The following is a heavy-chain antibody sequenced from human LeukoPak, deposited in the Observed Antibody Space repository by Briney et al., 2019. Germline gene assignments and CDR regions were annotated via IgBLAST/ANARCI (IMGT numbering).Heavy chain of an antibody. Sequence: SETLSLTCTVSGGSLSSYYRSWLRQPPGKGLEWVGYIYYSGSTNYNPSLESGVTISLDTSKNQISLKLSSVTAADTAVYDCARHTTVVPPHYFDYWGQGTLVTVSS. CDR2: IYYSGST. CDR3: ARHTTVVPPHYFDY. D-gene: IGHD4-23*01. V-gene: IGHV4-59*08. CDR1: GGSLSSYY. J-gene: IGHJ4*02.